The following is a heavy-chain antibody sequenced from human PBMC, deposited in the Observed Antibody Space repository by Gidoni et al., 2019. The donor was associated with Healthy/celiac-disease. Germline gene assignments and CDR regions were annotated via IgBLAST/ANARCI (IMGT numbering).Heavy chain of an antibody. Sequence: QVQLQQWGAGLLKPSETLSLTCAVYGGSFSGYYWSWIRQPPGKGLEWIGEINHSGSTNYNPSLKSRVTISVDTSKNQFSLKLSSVTAADTAVYYCARGHYCTNGVCYGLSDYWGQGTLVTVSS. CDR2: INHSGST. CDR3: ARGHYCTNGVCYGLSDY. D-gene: IGHD2-8*01. CDR1: GGSFSGYY. J-gene: IGHJ4*02. V-gene: IGHV4-34*01.